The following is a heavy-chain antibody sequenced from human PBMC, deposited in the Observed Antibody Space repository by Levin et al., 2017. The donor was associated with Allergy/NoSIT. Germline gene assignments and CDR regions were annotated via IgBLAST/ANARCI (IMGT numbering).Heavy chain of an antibody. CDR2: IYYAGST. J-gene: IGHJ4*02. CDR1: GGSIRNSNFY. D-gene: IGHD6-19*01. V-gene: IGHV4-39*07. Sequence: SQTLSLTCSVSGGSIRNSNFYWAWVRQPPGKGLEWIGSIYYAGSTYYNPSLKSRVTISLDTSKNQFSLKVISVTAADTAVYYCAGQWYSSGWESDSWGQGALVTVSS. CDR3: AGQWYSSGWESDS.